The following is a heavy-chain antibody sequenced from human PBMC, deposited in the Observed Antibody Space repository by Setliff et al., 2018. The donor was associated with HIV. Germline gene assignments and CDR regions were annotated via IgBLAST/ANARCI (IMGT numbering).Heavy chain of an antibody. CDR3: ARGLRSGWSQYFDY. Sequence: SETLSLTCTVSGDFFSSDYYWSWIRQPAGKGLEWIGHIYTSGSTNYNPSLKSRVTVSLHTSENQFSLKVSSVTAADTAVYYRARGLRSGWSQYFDYWGQGTLVTVSS. V-gene: IGHV4-61*09. D-gene: IGHD6-25*01. CDR2: IYTSGST. J-gene: IGHJ4*02. CDR1: GDFFSSDYY.